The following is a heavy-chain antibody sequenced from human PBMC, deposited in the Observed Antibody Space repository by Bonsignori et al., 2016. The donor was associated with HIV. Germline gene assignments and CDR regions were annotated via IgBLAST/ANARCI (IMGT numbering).Heavy chain of an antibody. CDR3: ARGRDLDF. J-gene: IGHJ4*02. Sequence: QVQLVQSGAEVKKPGASVKVSCKASAYTFTSYDINWVRQATGQGFEWMGWLNPYSGDTGYAQKFQGRVTITRNASICTAYMELRSLRSDDTAVYYCARGRDLDFWGQGTLVTV. CDR2: LNPYSGDT. D-gene: IGHD3-3*01. CDR1: AYTFTSYD. V-gene: IGHV1-8*03.